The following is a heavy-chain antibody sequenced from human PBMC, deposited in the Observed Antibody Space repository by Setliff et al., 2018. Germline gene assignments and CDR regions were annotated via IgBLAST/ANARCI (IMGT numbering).Heavy chain of an antibody. CDR2: IDTSSSYV. J-gene: IGHJ1*01. D-gene: IGHD5-18*01. CDR1: GFTFSTYT. V-gene: IGHV3-21*04. CDR3: ATIRVWIPWLQH. Sequence: GGSLRLSCAASGFTFSTYTMNWVRQAPGKGLEWVSSIDTSSSYVYYADSGKGRFTISRDNAKNSVYLQMNSLRAEDTAIYYCATIRVWIPWLQHWGPGTLVTVSS.